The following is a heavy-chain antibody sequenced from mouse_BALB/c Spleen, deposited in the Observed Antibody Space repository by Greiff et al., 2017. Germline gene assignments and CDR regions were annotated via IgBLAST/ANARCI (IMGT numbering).Heavy chain of an antibody. CDR1: GFSLTGYG. CDR3: ARGDYDGNYFDY. CDR2: IWGDGST. V-gene: IGHV2-6-7*01. D-gene: IGHD2-4*01. Sequence: QVQLQQSGPGLVQPSQSLSITCTVSGFSLTGYGVNWVRQPPGKGLEWLGMIWGDGSTDYNSALKSRLSISKDNSKSQVFLKMNSLQTDDTARYYCARGDYDGNYFDYWGQGTTLTVSS. J-gene: IGHJ2*01.